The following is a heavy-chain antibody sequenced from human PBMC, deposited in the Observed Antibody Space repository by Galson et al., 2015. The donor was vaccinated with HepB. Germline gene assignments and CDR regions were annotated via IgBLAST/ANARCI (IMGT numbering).Heavy chain of an antibody. V-gene: IGHV1-3*01. Sequence: SVKVSCKASGYTFTSYAMHWVRQAPGQRLEWMGWINAGNGNTKYSQKFQGRVTITRDTSASTAYMELSSLRSEDTAVYYCARARCSSTSCYRGREYYFDYWGQGTLVTVSS. CDR2: INAGNGNT. J-gene: IGHJ4*02. D-gene: IGHD2-2*01. CDR3: ARARCSSTSCYRGREYYFDY. CDR1: GYTFTSYA.